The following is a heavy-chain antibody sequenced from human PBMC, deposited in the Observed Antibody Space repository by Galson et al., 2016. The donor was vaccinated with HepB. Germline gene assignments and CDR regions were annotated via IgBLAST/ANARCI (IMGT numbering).Heavy chain of an antibody. CDR1: GFTFSMYG. CDR2: IRAGGEST. D-gene: IGHD6-13*01. CDR3: ARGESTSKNWYRSAFDV. J-gene: IGHJ3*01. Sequence: SLRLSCAASGFTFSMYGMDWVRQAPGKGLEWVSAIRAGGESTSYADSVKGRFTISRDNSKDTLYLQMDNLRADDTAVYYCARGESTSKNWYRSAFDVWGQGTVVTVSS. V-gene: IGHV3-23*01.